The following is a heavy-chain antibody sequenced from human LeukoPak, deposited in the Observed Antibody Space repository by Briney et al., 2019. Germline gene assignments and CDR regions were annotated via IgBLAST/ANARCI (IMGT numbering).Heavy chain of an antibody. CDR1: GGSISNYY. Sequence: SETLSLTCAVSGGSISNYYWSWIRQPPGKGLEWIGYIYNNVNTDYNPSLKSRVTISVDTSKTQFSLKLRSATAADTAVYYCACSSSAGPEYWGQGILVTVSS. J-gene: IGHJ4*02. CDR3: ACSSSAGPEY. D-gene: IGHD6-6*01. CDR2: IYNNVNT. V-gene: IGHV4-59*08.